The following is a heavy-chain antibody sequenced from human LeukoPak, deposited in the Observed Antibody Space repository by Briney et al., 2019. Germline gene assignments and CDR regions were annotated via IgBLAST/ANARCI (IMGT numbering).Heavy chain of an antibody. V-gene: IGHV3-23*01. CDR1: GFNFDDYG. CDR3: AILPDIVATNSDY. J-gene: IGHJ4*02. CDR2: ISGSGGST. Sequence: KTGGSLRLSCAASGFNFDDYGMSWVRQAPGKGLEWVSAISGSGGSTYYADSVKGRFTISRDNSKNTLYLQMNSLRAEDTAVYYCAILPDIVATNSDYWGQGTLVTVSS. D-gene: IGHD5-12*01.